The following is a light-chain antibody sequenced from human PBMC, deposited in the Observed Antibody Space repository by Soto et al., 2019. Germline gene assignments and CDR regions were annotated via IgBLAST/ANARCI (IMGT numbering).Light chain of an antibody. J-gene: IGLJ2*01. V-gene: IGLV2-14*01. CDR2: DVS. Sequence: QSVLTQPASVSGSPGQSITISCTGTSSDVGGYNYVSWYQQHPGKAPKLMIYDVSNRPSGVYNRFSGSKSGNTASLTISGLQADDEADYYGSSYTSSSTLVVFGGGTKVTVL. CDR1: SSDVGGYNY. CDR3: SSYTSSSTLVV.